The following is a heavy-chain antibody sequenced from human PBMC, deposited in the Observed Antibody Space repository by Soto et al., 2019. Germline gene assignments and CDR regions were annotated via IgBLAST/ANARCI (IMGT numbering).Heavy chain of an antibody. CDR2: IYYSGST. CDR1: GGSISSYY. V-gene: IGHV4-59*01. Sequence: LETLSLTCTVSGGSISSYYWSWIRQPPGKGLEWIGYIYYSGSTNYNPSLKSRVTISVDTSKNQFSLKLSSVTAADTAVYYCARDSEPYSSGWLDAFDIWGQGTMVTVSS. CDR3: ARDSEPYSSGWLDAFDI. D-gene: IGHD6-19*01. J-gene: IGHJ3*02.